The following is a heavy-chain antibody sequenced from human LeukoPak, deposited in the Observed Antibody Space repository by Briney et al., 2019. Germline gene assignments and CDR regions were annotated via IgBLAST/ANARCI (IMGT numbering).Heavy chain of an antibody. CDR1: GFIFRSYW. CDR3: ARGSGYNVFDY. CDR2: INSDGSST. D-gene: IGHD3-22*01. J-gene: IGHJ4*02. Sequence: PGGSLRLSCAASGFIFRSYWMHWVRQAPGKGLVWVSRINSDGSSTTYADSVKGRFTISRDNAKNTLYLQMNSLRAEDTAVYYCARGSGYNVFDYWGQGTLVTVSS. V-gene: IGHV3-74*01.